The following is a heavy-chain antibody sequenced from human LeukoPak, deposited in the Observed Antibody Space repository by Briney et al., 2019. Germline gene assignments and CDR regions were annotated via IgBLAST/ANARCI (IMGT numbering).Heavy chain of an antibody. V-gene: IGHV1-69*05. CDR1: GGTFSSYA. Sequence: SVKVSCKASGGTFSSYAISWVRQAPGQGLEWIGGIIPIFGTASYAQKFQGRVTITTDESTSTAYMELSGLRSEDTAVYYCAGGQGAIMVRGVIMGLGYYYYMDVWGKGTTVTVSS. D-gene: IGHD3-10*01. CDR3: AGGQGAIMVRGVIMGLGYYYYMDV. J-gene: IGHJ6*03. CDR2: IIPIFGTA.